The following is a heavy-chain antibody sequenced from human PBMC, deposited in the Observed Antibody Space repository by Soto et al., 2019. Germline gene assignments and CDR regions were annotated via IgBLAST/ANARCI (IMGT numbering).Heavy chain of an antibody. J-gene: IGHJ5*02. Sequence: ASVKVSCKASGYTFTSYGISWVRQAPGQGLEWMGWISAYNGNTNYAQKIQGRVTMNTDTSTSTAYMELRSLRSDDTAVYYCAREGTYDILTGYPTGFDPWGQGTLVTVSS. CDR3: AREGTYDILTGYPTGFDP. D-gene: IGHD3-9*01. CDR1: GYTFTSYG. V-gene: IGHV1-18*01. CDR2: ISAYNGNT.